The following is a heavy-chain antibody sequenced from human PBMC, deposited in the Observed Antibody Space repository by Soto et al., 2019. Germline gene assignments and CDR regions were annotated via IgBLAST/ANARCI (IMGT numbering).Heavy chain of an antibody. Sequence: EVQLLESGGGLVQPGGSLRLSCAASGFTFSSSAMSWVRQAPGKGLEWVSAISGSGGSTYYADSVKGRFTISRDNSKNTLYLQMNSLRAEDTAVYYCARDGYCGGDCYLTGMDVWGQGTTVTVSS. J-gene: IGHJ6*02. CDR3: ARDGYCGGDCYLTGMDV. D-gene: IGHD2-21*02. CDR1: GFTFSSSA. V-gene: IGHV3-23*01. CDR2: ISGSGGST.